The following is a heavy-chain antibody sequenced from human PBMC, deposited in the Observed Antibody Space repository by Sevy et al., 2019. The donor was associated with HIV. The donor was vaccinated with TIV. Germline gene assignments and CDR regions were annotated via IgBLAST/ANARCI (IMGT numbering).Heavy chain of an antibody. V-gene: IGHV4-59*01. CDR3: ARVGFNWNDVDY. D-gene: IGHD1-20*01. J-gene: IGHJ4*02. CDR1: GGSMNIYY. CDR2: IYYSGST. Sequence: SETLSLTCTVSGGSMNIYYWSWIRQPPGKGLEWIGNIYYSGSTNYNPSLKSRLTMSVETSKNQFSLKLSDVTAADTAVYYCARVGFNWNDVDYWGQGTLVTVSS.